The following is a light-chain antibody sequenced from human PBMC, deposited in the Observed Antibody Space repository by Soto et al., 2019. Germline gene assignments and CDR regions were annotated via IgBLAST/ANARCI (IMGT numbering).Light chain of an antibody. CDR1: QSIFSY. J-gene: IGKJ4*01. CDR2: DAS. Sequence: EIVLTQSPATLSLSPGERAILSCKASQSIFSYLAWYQQKPGQAPRLLIYDASNRATGIPARFSGSGSGTDFTLTISRLEPEDFAVYYCQQRSNRLTFGGGTKVEIK. V-gene: IGKV3-11*01. CDR3: QQRSNRLT.